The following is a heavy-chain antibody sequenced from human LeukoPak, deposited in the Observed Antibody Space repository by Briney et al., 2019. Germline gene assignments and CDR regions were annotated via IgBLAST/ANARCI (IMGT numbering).Heavy chain of an antibody. V-gene: IGHV3-23*01. CDR1: GFTFSSYA. Sequence: GGSLRLSCAASGFTFSSYAMSWVRQAPGKGLEWVSSISGSGGSTYYADSVQGRFTISRDNSKNTMYLQMNSLRAEDTAVYYCAKNSRWGSQSAFDIWGKGTMVTVSS. D-gene: IGHD3-16*01. J-gene: IGHJ3*02. CDR2: ISGSGGST. CDR3: AKNSRWGSQSAFDI.